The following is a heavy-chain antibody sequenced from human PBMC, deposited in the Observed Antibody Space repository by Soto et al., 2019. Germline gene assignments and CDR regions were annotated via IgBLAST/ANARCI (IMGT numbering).Heavy chain of an antibody. D-gene: IGHD6-13*01. J-gene: IGHJ4*02. CDR3: VKQAMDSSSWYLPFDY. V-gene: IGHV3-64D*08. Sequence: GGSLRLSCSASGFTFSSYAMHWVRQAPGKGLEYVSAISSNGGSTYYADSVKGRFTISRDNSKNTLYLQMSSLRAEDTAVYYCVKQAMDSSSWYLPFDYWGQGTLVTVSS. CDR1: GFTFSSYA. CDR2: ISSNGGST.